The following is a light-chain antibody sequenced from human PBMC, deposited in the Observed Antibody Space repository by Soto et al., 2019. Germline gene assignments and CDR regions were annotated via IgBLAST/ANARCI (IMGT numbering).Light chain of an antibody. CDR2: GAS. Sequence: GLSQSACTLSLSTGERATLSCRASLSVSGSQLAWYQQKPGQPPRLLIYGASSRAAGIPDRFSGSGSGTDFTLTINRVEPEDFAVYFCQQYNNWPRTFGQGTKVDIK. CDR1: LSVSGSQ. CDR3: QQYNNWPRT. J-gene: IGKJ1*01. V-gene: IGKV3-20*01.